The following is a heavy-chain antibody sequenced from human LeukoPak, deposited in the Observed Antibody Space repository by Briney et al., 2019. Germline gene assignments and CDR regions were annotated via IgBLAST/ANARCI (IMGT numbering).Heavy chain of an antibody. CDR1: GGSISSYY. V-gene: IGHV4-59*08. Sequence: SETLSLTCTVSGGSISSYYWSWIRQPPGKGLEWIGYIYYSGSANYNPSLKSRVTISVDTSKNQFSLKLSSVTAADTAVYYCARQKATYYYGSGSTYIDYWGQGTLVTVSS. J-gene: IGHJ4*02. CDR2: IYYSGSA. D-gene: IGHD3-10*01. CDR3: ARQKATYYYGSGSTYIDY.